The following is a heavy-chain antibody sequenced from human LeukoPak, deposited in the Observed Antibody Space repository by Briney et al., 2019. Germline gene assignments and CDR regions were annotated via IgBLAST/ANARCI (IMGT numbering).Heavy chain of an antibody. CDR2: ISSGRETI. V-gene: IGHV3-48*04. J-gene: IGHJ4*02. D-gene: IGHD5-24*01. Sequence: PGGALRLSCAASGVTFRIYGMNWGRQAPGEGAEWGSYISSGRETIYYAESAKGRVTISRDNAKRTLCLQMNSLRAEDTAVYFCARATRNGYDYWGQGTPVAVSS. CDR3: ARATRNGYDY. CDR1: GVTFRIYG.